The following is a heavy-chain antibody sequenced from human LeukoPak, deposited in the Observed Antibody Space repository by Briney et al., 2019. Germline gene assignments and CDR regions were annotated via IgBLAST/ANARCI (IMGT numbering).Heavy chain of an antibody. V-gene: IGHV4-61*02. J-gene: IGHJ4*02. CDR3: ARMPIGSSSSAIDY. CDR1: GGSISSGSYY. Sequence: SETLSLTCTVSGGSISSGSYYWSWIRQPVGKGLEWIGRIYTSGSTNYNPSLKSRVTISVDTSKNQFSLKLSSVTAADTAVYYCARMPIGSSSSAIDYWGQGTLVTVSS. D-gene: IGHD6-6*01. CDR2: IYTSGST.